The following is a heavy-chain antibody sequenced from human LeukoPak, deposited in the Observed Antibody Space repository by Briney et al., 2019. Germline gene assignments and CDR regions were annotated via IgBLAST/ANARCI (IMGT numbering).Heavy chain of an antibody. Sequence: PGRSLRLSCAASGFTFSNYGMHWVCQAPGKGLEWVALISYDGSNKYFADSVKGRFTISRDNSKITLYLQMHSLRAEDTAVYYCARDNVAAAGRYFDYWGQGTLVTVSS. V-gene: IGHV3-30*03. D-gene: IGHD6-13*01. CDR1: GFTFSNYG. CDR3: ARDNVAAAGRYFDY. J-gene: IGHJ4*02. CDR2: ISYDGSNK.